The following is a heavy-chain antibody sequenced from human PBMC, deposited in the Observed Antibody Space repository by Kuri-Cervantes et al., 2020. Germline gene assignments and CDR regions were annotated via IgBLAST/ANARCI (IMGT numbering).Heavy chain of an antibody. V-gene: IGHV2-5*02. CDR2: IYWDDDK. J-gene: IGHJ4*02. CDR1: GYSISSGYYW. Sequence: LRLSCAVSGYSISSGYYWGWIRQPPGKALEWLALIYWDDDKRYSPSLKSRLTITKDTSKNQVVLTMTNMDPVDTATYYCAHGRYGVPYLFDYWGQGTLVTVSS. CDR3: AHGRYGVPYLFDY. D-gene: IGHD5-18*01.